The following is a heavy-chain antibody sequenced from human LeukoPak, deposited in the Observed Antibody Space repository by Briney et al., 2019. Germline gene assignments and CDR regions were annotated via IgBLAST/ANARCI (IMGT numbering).Heavy chain of an antibody. J-gene: IGHJ6*03. V-gene: IGHV3-21*01. Sequence: PGGSLRLSCAASGFTFSSYSMNWVRQAPGKGLEWVSSISSSSSYIYYADSVKGRFTISRDNAKNSLYLQMNSLRAEDTAVYYCARDGSGWNYDFYYYMDVWGKGTTVTVSS. CDR1: GFTFSSYS. D-gene: IGHD6-19*01. CDR2: ISSSSSYI. CDR3: ARDGSGWNYDFYYYMDV.